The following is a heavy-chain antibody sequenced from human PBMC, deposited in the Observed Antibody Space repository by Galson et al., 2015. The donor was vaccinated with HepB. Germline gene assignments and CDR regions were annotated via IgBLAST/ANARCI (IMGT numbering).Heavy chain of an antibody. CDR3: AKDPPGVPAGKPSYNWFDP. V-gene: IGHV3-23*01. J-gene: IGHJ5*02. CDR1: GFTFSSYA. CDR2: ISGSGGST. D-gene: IGHD2-2*02. Sequence: SLRLSCAASGFTFSSYAMSWVRQAPGKGLEWVSAISGSGGSTYYADSVKGRFTISRDNSKNTLYLQMNSLRAEDTAVYYCAKDPPGVPAGKPSYNWFDPWGQGTLVTVSS.